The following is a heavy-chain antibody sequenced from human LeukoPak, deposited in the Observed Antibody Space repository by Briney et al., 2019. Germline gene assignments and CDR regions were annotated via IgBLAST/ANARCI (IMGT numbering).Heavy chain of an antibody. Sequence: GGSLRLSCVASGFTFSTSAMGWVRQAPGTGLEWVSVVSDSGDYTSHADSVKGRFTISRDNSKNTLYLQMNSLRAEDTAVYFCTRQSENYSLDYWGQGTLVTVSS. CDR1: GFTFSTSA. V-gene: IGHV3-23*01. CDR3: TRQSENYSLDY. J-gene: IGHJ4*02. CDR2: VSDSGDYT. D-gene: IGHD2-21*01.